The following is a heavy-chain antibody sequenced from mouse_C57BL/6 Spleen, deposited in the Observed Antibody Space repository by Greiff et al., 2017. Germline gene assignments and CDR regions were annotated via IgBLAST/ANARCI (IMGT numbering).Heavy chain of an antibody. D-gene: IGHD2-5*01. CDR2: IDPGGGEH. Sequence: EVQLQQSGAELVQPGASVKLSCTASGFYITDYYMHWVKQRTEQGLAWIGRIDPGGGEHKYAPKIQGKATITADTYSNTAYLQLNSLTSEDTAVYYCAHYYSTWYFDVWGTGTTVTVAS. J-gene: IGHJ1*03. CDR3: AHYYSTWYFDV. CDR1: GFYITDYY. V-gene: IGHV14-2*01.